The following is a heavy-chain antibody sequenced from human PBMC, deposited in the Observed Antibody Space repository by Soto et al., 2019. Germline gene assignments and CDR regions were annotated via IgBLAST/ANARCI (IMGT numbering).Heavy chain of an antibody. D-gene: IGHD4-4*01. J-gene: IGHJ4*02. Sequence: PSETLSLTCTVSGGSISSGDYYWSWIRQPPGKGLEWIGYIYYSGSTYYNPSLKSRVTISVDTSKNQFSLKLSSVTAADTAVYYCARVETTVSYYFDYWGQGTLVTVSS. CDR2: IYYSGST. CDR3: ARVETTVSYYFDY. V-gene: IGHV4-30-4*01. CDR1: GGSISSGDYY.